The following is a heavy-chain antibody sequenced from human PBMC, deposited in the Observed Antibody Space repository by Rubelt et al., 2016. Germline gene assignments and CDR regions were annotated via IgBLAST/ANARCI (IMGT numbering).Heavy chain of an antibody. CDR1: GYTLTELS. Sequence: QVQLVQSGAEVKKPGASVKVSCKVSGYTLTELSMHWVRQAPGKGLEWMGGFDPEDGATIYAQKFQGRVTMTEETATDTAYMELSSLRSEDTAVYYCSTADSSSWYDATDTWGQGTMVTVSS. D-gene: IGHD6-13*01. CDR3: STADSSSWYDATDT. V-gene: IGHV1-24*01. J-gene: IGHJ3*02. CDR2: FDPEDGAT.